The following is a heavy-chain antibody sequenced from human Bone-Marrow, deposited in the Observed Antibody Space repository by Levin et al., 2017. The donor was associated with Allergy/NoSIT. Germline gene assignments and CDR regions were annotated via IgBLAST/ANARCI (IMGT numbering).Heavy chain of an antibody. CDR3: ATGMPVAGAANYYYAMDV. J-gene: IGHJ6*02. V-gene: IGHV3-30-3*01. CDR1: GFTFSSYA. CDR2: IAYDGSNK. Sequence: PGGSLRLSCAASGFTFSSYAMHWVRQAPGKGLEWVAVIAYDGSNKYYADSVKGRFTISRDNSKNTLSLQMDNLRTEDTAVYYCATGMPVAGAANYYYAMDVWGQGTTVTVSS. D-gene: IGHD6-19*01.